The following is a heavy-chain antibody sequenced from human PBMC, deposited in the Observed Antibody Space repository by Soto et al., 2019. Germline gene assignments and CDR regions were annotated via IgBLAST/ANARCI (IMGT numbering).Heavy chain of an antibody. CDR2: IYNNGSS. CDR3: ARFRLRGFAHAYPVVNYFDS. CDR1: GGSITSRDFH. J-gene: IGHJ4*02. D-gene: IGHD5-12*01. Sequence: QVQLQESGPGLVKPSQTLSLSCSVSGGSITSRDFHWNWIRQSPGKGLEWIGYIYNNGSSYYSPSPRRRVTISLDGSQNPYSLRLTCVTAATTGVYYCARFRLRGFAHAYPVVNYFDSWGRGTLVTVSS. V-gene: IGHV4-30-4*01.